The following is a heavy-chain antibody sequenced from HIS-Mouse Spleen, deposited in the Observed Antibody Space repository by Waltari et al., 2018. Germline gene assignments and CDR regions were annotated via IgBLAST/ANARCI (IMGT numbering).Heavy chain of an antibody. Sequence: QLQLQESGPGLVKPSETLSLTCTVSGCSISSSSYYWGWSRQPPGKGLEWSGRIYYRGSTYDNPSRKSRVTISVDTSKNQFSLKLSAVTAADTAVYYCAREIPYSSSWYDWYFDLWGRGTLVTVSS. CDR1: GCSISSSSYY. CDR2: IYYRGST. D-gene: IGHD6-13*01. V-gene: IGHV4-39*07. CDR3: AREIPYSSSWYDWYFDL. J-gene: IGHJ2*01.